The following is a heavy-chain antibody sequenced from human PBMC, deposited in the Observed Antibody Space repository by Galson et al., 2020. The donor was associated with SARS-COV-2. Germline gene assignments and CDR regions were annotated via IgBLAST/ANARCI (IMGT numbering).Heavy chain of an antibody. CDR2: INAGNGNT. CDR1: GYTFTSYA. J-gene: IGHJ3*02. Sequence: ASVQVTCKASGYTFTSYAMHWVRQAPGQRLEWMGWINAGNGNTKYSQKFQDRFTITRDTSASTAYMELSSLRSEDTAVYYCARDGDSSGYPDDAFDIWGQGTMVTGSS. V-gene: IGHV1-3*01. D-gene: IGHD3-22*01. CDR3: ARDGDSSGYPDDAFDI.